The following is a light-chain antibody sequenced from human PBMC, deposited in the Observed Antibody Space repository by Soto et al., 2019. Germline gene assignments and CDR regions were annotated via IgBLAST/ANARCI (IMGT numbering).Light chain of an antibody. V-gene: IGLV2-14*01. CDR3: SSYTRSSPYV. Sequence: QSVLTQPASVSGSPGQSITISCSGTSSDVGGYNYVSWYQQHPGKAPKLMIHEVSKRPSGVSDRFSGSKSGNTAALTICGLQAEDDANYYCSSYTRSSPYVFGTGTKVTVL. CDR1: SSDVGGYNY. CDR2: EVS. J-gene: IGLJ1*01.